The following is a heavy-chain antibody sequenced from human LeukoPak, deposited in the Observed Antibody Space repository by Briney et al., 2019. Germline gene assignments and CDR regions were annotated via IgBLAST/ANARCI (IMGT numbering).Heavy chain of an antibody. D-gene: IGHD6-19*01. CDR1: GFTFSSYV. CDR3: ARGSSGWFDY. CDR2: ISGSGAGT. V-gene: IGHV3-23*01. Sequence: GGSLRLSCAASGFTFSSYVMNWVRQAPGKGLEWVSGISGSGAGTDYADHVKGRFTISRDNSKNTLYLQMNSLRAEDTAVYYCARGSSGWFDYWGQGTLVTVSS. J-gene: IGHJ4*02.